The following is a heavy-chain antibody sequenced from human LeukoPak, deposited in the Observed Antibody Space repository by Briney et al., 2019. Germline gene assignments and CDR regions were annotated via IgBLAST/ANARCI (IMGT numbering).Heavy chain of an antibody. CDR3: ARGVPSSWFTGSCFDY. Sequence: GASVKVSCKASGYTFTSYGISWVRQAPGQGLEWMGWISAYNGNTNYAQKLQGRVTMTTDTSTSTAYMELRSLRSDDTAVYYCARGVPSSWFTGSCFDYWGQGTLVTVSS. D-gene: IGHD6-13*01. CDR2: ISAYNGNT. CDR1: GYTFTSYG. J-gene: IGHJ4*02. V-gene: IGHV1-18*01.